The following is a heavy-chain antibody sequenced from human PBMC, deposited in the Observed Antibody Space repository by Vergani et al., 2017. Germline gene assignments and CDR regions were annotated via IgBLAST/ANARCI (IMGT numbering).Heavy chain of an antibody. CDR2: IYYSGST. D-gene: IGHD6-6*01. Sequence: QVQLQESGPGLVKPSQTLSLTCTVSGGSISSGGYYWGWIRQHPGKGLEWIGYIYYSGSTYYNPSLKSRVTISVDTSKNQFSLKLSSVTAADTAVYYCARDTTIAARGWFDPWGQGTLVTVSS. V-gene: IGHV4-31*03. J-gene: IGHJ5*02. CDR1: GGSISSGGYY. CDR3: ARDTTIAARGWFDP.